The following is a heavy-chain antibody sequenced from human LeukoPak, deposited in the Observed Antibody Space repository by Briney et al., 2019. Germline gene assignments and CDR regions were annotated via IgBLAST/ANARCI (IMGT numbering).Heavy chain of an antibody. CDR1: GFTFSSYA. V-gene: IGHV3-23*01. CDR2: IGDNGDST. J-gene: IGHJ4*02. D-gene: IGHD4-23*01. CDR3: AKYDYGGNPNEYYFDY. Sequence: GGSLRLSCAGSGFTFSSYAMSWVRQAPGKGLEWVSTIGDNGDSTYYADSVKGRFTISRDNSKNTLYLQMNSLRAEDTAIYYCAKYDYGGNPNEYYFDYWGQGTLVTVFS.